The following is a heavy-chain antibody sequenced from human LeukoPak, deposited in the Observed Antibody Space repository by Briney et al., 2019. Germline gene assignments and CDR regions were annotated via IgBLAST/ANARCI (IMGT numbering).Heavy chain of an antibody. D-gene: IGHD3-16*01. V-gene: IGHV3-23*01. CDR3: AKEGGMITFGGVTTIDY. CDR1: GFTFSSYA. Sequence: GGSLRLSCAASGFTFSSYAMSWVRQAPGKGLEWVSAISGSGGSTYYADSVKGRFTISRDNSKNTLYLQMNSLRAEDTAVYYCAKEGGMITFGGVTTIDYWGQGTLVTVS. CDR2: ISGSGGST. J-gene: IGHJ4*02.